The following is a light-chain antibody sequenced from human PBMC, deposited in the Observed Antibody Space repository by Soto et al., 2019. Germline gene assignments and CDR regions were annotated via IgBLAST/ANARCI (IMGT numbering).Light chain of an antibody. CDR1: NSDVGTYEL. Sequence: QSALTQPASVSGSPGQSITISCTGTNSDVGTYELVSWYQQHPGRAPKLMIYEGSKRPSGVSNRFSGSKSGDTASLTISGLQAEDEANYYCCPYAASSALWVFGGGTKVTVL. CDR2: EGS. V-gene: IGLV2-23*01. CDR3: CPYAASSALWV. J-gene: IGLJ3*02.